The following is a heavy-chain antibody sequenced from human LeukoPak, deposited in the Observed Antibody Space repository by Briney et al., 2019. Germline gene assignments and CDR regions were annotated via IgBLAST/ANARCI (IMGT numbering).Heavy chain of an antibody. V-gene: IGHV4-59*01. CDR3: ARDGLVRGFDP. J-gene: IGHJ5*02. CDR1: GGSISTYY. Sequence: SETLSLTCSISGGSISTYYWNWIRQPPGKGLEWIADFSYSEGSRYNPSLKSRVTISVDMSKNQFSLKLSSVTAADTAVYYCARDGLVRGFDPWGQGTLVTVSS. D-gene: IGHD6-19*01. CDR2: FSYSEGS.